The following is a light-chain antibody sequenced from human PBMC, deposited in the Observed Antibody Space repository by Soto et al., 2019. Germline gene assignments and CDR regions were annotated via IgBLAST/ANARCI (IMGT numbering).Light chain of an antibody. CDR3: QQYGNLPLT. Sequence: DIYMAQSPSSLSASVGDRVTNTCQASEDITNYLNWYQQKPGKAPKLLIYDASSLETGVPLRFTGGGSGTNFTFTISGLQPEDIASYYCQQYGNLPLTFGQGTMVEFK. J-gene: IGKJ2*01. V-gene: IGKV1-33*01. CDR1: EDITNY. CDR2: DAS.